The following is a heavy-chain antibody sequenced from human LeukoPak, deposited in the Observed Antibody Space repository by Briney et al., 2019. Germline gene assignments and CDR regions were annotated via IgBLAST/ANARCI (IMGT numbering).Heavy chain of an antibody. V-gene: IGHV3-48*03. CDR2: ISRIGSNI. CDR1: GFTFSSYE. J-gene: IGHJ6*04. D-gene: IGHD2-2*01. CDR3: ARDSVIGDIVVVPAAPRYYYYGMDV. Sequence: GGSLRLSCAASGFTFSSYEMNWVRQAPGKGLEWDSLISRIGSNIYYAGSMKGRSTISRDNAKNSLYLQMNSLRAEDTAVYYCARDSVIGDIVVVPAAPRYYYYGMDVWGKGTTVTVSS.